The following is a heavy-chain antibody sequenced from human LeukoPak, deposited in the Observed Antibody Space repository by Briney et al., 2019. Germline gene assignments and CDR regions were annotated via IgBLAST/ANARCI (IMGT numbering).Heavy chain of an antibody. CDR2: IKQDGSEK. V-gene: IGHV3-7*03. J-gene: IGHJ6*04. D-gene: IGHD3-16*01. Sequence: GGSLRLSCAASGFTFSSYWMSWVRQAPGKGLEWVANIKQDGSEKYYVDSVKGRFTISRDNAKNSLYLQMNGLRAEDTAVYYCARDIMDEGLLSYGMDVWGKGTTVTVSS. CDR3: ARDIMDEGLLSYGMDV. CDR1: GFTFSSYW.